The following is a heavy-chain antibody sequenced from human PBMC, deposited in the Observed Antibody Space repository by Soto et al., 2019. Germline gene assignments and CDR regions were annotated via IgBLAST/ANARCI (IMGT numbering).Heavy chain of an antibody. D-gene: IGHD2-8*01. CDR1: GGSVSSGGYY. J-gene: IGHJ4*02. Sequence: SETLSLTCTVSGGSVSSGGYYWSWIRQHPGTGLEWIGYIYYSGATYFNPSLKSRASISLDTSKNEFSLKLTSVTAADTAVYYCARRALPQCINGVCYKDGFWDYWGQGALVTVSS. CDR3: ARRALPQCINGVCYKDGFWDY. CDR2: IYYSGAT. V-gene: IGHV4-31*03.